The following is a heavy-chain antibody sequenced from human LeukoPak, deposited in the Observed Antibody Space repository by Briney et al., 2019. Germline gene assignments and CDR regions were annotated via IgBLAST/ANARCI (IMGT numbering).Heavy chain of an antibody. CDR3: ARVKGYYDSSGRYYFDY. D-gene: IGHD3-22*01. J-gene: IGHJ4*02. CDR2: INSDGSST. Sequence: PGGSLRLSCAASGFTFSSYWMHWVRQAPGKGLVWVSRINSDGSSTSYADSVKGRFTISRDNAKNTLYLQMNSLRAEDTAVYYCARVKGYYDSSGRYYFDYWGQGTLVTVFS. V-gene: IGHV3-74*01. CDR1: GFTFSSYW.